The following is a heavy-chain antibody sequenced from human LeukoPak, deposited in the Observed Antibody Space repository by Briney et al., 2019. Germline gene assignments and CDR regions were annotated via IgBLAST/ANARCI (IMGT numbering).Heavy chain of an antibody. D-gene: IGHD5-24*01. CDR1: GFTFSSYG. CDR3: AKGGDGYNYYFDY. V-gene: IGHV3-23*01. J-gene: IGHJ4*02. Sequence: PGGSLRLSCAASGFTFSSYGMNWVRQAPGKGLEWVSGISGSGGSIRYADSVKGRFIISRDNSKNTLYLQMNSLRAEDTAVYYCAKGGDGYNYYFDYWGQETLVTVSS. CDR2: ISGSGGSI.